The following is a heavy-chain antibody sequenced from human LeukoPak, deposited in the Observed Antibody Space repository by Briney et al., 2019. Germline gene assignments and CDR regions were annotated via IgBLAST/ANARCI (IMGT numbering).Heavy chain of an antibody. CDR1: GYTFSGYA. D-gene: IGHD2-2*01. Sequence: GGSLRLSCAASGYTFSGYAMHGVRQAPGKGLEWVAVISYDGSNKYYADSVKGRFTISRDNSKNTLYLQMNSLRAEDTAVYYCAREDCSSTSCYGFDYWGQGTLVTVSS. CDR2: ISYDGSNK. CDR3: AREDCSSTSCYGFDY. V-gene: IGHV3-30*04. J-gene: IGHJ4*02.